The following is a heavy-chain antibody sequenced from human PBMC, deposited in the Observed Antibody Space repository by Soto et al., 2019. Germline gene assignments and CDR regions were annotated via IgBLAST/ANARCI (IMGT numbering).Heavy chain of an antibody. V-gene: IGHV1-3*01. CDR2: INAGNGNT. D-gene: IGHD3-22*01. Sequence: QVQLVQSGAEVKKPGASVKVSCKASGYTFTSYAMHWVRQAPGQRLEWMGWINAGNGNTKYSQKFQGRVTITRDTSASTDYMEMSSLRSEDTAVYYCARDPYYYDSSGYYYANHYSYYYGMAVWGQGTTVTVSS. CDR3: ARDPYYYDSSGYYYANHYSYYYGMAV. CDR1: GYTFTSYA. J-gene: IGHJ6*02.